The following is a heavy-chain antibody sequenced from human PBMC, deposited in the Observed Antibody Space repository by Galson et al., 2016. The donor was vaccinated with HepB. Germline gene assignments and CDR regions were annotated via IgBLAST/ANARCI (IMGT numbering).Heavy chain of an antibody. V-gene: IGHV3-11*01. CDR3: SRDHPASFGGPDGFHFYGMDV. D-gene: IGHD2-15*01. J-gene: IGHJ6*02. Sequence: SLRLSCAASGFSLSDYGMSWIRQAPGKGLEWVSYISESDDITKYADSVKGRFTISRDNAKNSLYLHMDSLRVVDTAVYYCSRDHPASFGGPDGFHFYGMDVWGQGTTVTVSS. CDR1: GFSLSDYG. CDR2: ISESDDIT.